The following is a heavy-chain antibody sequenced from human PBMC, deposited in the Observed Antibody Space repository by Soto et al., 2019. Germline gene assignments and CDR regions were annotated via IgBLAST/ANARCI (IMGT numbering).Heavy chain of an antibody. V-gene: IGHV3-30*04. CDR3: ARTLQASSGWYGTTYYYGMDV. D-gene: IGHD6-19*01. CDR2: ISYDGSNK. CDR1: GFTFSSYA. Sequence: GGSLRLSCAASGFTFSSYAMHWVRQAPGKGLEWVAVISYDGSNKYYADSVKGPFTISRDNSKNTLYLQMNSLRAEDTAVYYCARTLQASSGWYGTTYYYGMDVWGQGTTVTVSS. J-gene: IGHJ6*02.